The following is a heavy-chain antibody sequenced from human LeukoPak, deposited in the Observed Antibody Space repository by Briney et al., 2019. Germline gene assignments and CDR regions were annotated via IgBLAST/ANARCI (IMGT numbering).Heavy chain of an antibody. J-gene: IGHJ6*02. D-gene: IGHD2-15*01. V-gene: IGHV1-69*13. Sequence: SVKVSCKASGGTFSSYAISWVRQAPGQGLEWMGGIIPIFGTANYAQKFQGRVTITADESTSTAYMELSSLRSEDTAVYYCARGAPSYCSGGSCSPYYYGMDVWGQGTTVTVSS. CDR3: ARGAPSYCSGGSCSPYYYGMDV. CDR1: GGTFSSYA. CDR2: IIPIFGTA.